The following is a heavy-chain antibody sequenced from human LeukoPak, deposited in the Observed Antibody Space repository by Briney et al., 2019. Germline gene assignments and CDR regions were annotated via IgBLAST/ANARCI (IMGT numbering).Heavy chain of an antibody. CDR2: ISYDGSNK. CDR1: GFTFSSYA. J-gene: IGHJ6*02. D-gene: IGHD6-19*01. Sequence: GRSLRLSCAASGFTFSSYAMHWVRQAPGKGLEWVAVISYDGSNKYYADSVKGRFTISRDNSKNTLYPQMNSLRAEDTAVYYCARDQEAVAVFGMDVWGQGTTVTVSS. CDR3: ARDQEAVAVFGMDV. V-gene: IGHV3-30*04.